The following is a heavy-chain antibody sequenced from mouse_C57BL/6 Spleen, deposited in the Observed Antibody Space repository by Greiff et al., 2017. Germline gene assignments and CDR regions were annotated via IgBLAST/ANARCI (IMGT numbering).Heavy chain of an antibody. CDR3: ARFYYDYGY. Sequence: VQLQQSGPELVKPGASVKISCKASGYTFTDYYMNWVKQSHGKSLEWIGDINPNNGGTSYNQKFKGKATLTVDKSSSTAYMELRSLTSEDSAVYYCARFYYDYGYWGQGTTLTVSS. CDR1: GYTFTDYY. J-gene: IGHJ2*01. D-gene: IGHD2-4*01. CDR2: INPNNGGT. V-gene: IGHV1-26*01.